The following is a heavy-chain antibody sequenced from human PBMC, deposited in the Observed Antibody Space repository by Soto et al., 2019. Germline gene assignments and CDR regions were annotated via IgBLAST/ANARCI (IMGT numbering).Heavy chain of an antibody. CDR3: ARDSLVGATTWFDP. CDR1: GFTFSSYA. D-gene: IGHD1-26*01. CDR2: ISYDGSNK. J-gene: IGHJ5*02. V-gene: IGHV3-30-3*01. Sequence: QVQLVESGGGVVQPGRSLRLSCAASGFTFSSYAMHWVRQAPGKGLEWVAVISYDGSNKYYADSEKGRFTISRDNSKNTLYLQMNSLRAEDTAVYYCARDSLVGATTWFDPWGQGTLVTVSS.